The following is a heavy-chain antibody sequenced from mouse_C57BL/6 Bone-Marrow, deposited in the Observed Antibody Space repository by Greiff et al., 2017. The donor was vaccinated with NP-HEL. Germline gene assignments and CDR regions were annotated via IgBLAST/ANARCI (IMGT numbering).Heavy chain of an antibody. J-gene: IGHJ3*01. CDR3: ARQGYYGIFAY. CDR2: ISNGGGST. Sequence: EVQLQESGGGLVQPGGSLKLSCAASGFTFSDYYMYWVRQTPEKRLEWVAYISNGGGSTYYPDTVKGRFTISRDNAKNTLYLQMSRLKSEDTAMYYCARQGYYGIFAYWGQGTLVTVSA. CDR1: GFTFSDYY. D-gene: IGHD1-1*01. V-gene: IGHV5-12*01.